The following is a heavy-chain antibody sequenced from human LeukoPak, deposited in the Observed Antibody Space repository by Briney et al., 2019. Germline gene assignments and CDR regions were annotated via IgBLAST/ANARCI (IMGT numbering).Heavy chain of an antibody. CDR3: ATYRHLPY. CDR2: IKQDGSET. J-gene: IGHJ4*02. Sequence: PGGSLRLSCAASGFTFGNSWMTWVRQAPGKGLEWVASIKQDGSETYYVDSVKGRFTISRDNAKNSLYLQMSSLRAEDSAVYYCATYRHLPYWGQXILVTVSS. CDR1: GFTFGNSW. V-gene: IGHV3-7*01. D-gene: IGHD2-2*02.